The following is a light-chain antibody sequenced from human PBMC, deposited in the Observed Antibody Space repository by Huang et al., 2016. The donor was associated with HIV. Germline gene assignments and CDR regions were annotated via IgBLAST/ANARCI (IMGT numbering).Light chain of an antibody. V-gene: IGKV1-9*01. CDR1: QGISTS. Sequence: IQLTQSPSSLSASVGDRVTITCRASQGISTSLVWYQQKPGRAPKLLIYAASSLQDGVPSRCTGSGSGTDFTLTISSLQPEDSATYYCQQLHSYSPLTFGGGTKVEIK. CDR3: QQLHSYSPLT. J-gene: IGKJ4*01. CDR2: AAS.